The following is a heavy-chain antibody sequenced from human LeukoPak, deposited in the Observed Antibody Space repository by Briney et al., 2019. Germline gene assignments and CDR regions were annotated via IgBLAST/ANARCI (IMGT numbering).Heavy chain of an antibody. D-gene: IGHD6-13*01. Sequence: PGGSLRLSCAASGFTFSSFGMHWVRQAPGKGLEWVAFIRYDGSNKYYADSVKGRFTISRDNSKDTLYLQMNSLRGEDTAVYYCAKDRRPSSYRSRWLDYWGQGTLVTVSS. CDR1: GFTFSSFG. CDR3: AKDRRPSSYRSRWLDY. J-gene: IGHJ4*02. V-gene: IGHV3-30*02. CDR2: IRYDGSNK.